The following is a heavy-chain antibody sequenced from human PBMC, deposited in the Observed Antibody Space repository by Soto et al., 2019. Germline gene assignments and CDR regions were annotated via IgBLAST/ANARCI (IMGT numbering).Heavy chain of an antibody. Sequence: EVQLLESGGGLVQPGGSLRLSCAASVFTFSTYAMSWVRQAPGKGLEWVSVISGSGGSIYYADSVKGRFTISRDNSKNTLYLQMNTLRAEDTAIYYCAKDQGPSSAYDPSVRHYFDDWGQGTLVTVSS. CDR1: VFTFSTYA. V-gene: IGHV3-23*01. J-gene: IGHJ4*02. CDR3: AKDQGPSSAYDPSVRHYFDD. D-gene: IGHD5-12*01. CDR2: ISGSGGSI.